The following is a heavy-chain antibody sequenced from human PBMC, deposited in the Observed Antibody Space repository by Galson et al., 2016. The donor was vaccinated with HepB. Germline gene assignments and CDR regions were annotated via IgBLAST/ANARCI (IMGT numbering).Heavy chain of an antibody. CDR3: ARDGRSEDFNMDV. V-gene: IGHV3-23*01. CDR2: ISRSGGVT. Sequence: SLRLSCAASGFTFSSYAMHWVRQAPGKGLEWVSSISRSGGVTYYTDSVKGRFTISRDNSKNSLYLQMNTLRAEDTAVYYCARDGRSEDFNMDVWGKGTTVTVS. CDR1: GFTFSSYA. D-gene: IGHD3-3*01. J-gene: IGHJ6*03.